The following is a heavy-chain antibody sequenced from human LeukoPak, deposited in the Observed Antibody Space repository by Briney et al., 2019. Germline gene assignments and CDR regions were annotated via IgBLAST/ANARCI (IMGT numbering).Heavy chain of an antibody. CDR2: VYYSGGT. V-gene: IGHV4-59*02. J-gene: IGHJ5*01. CDR1: RASVTGSY. D-gene: IGHD1-26*01. Sequence: PSETLSLTCAVSRASVTGSYWSWIRQSPDKGLECIGYVYYSGGTSFNPSPKSRVSTSVDVHKHQFLLQLTSLSAADSAIYYCAKDAGYGSNWHPRAWFVSWGEGSLVGVSS. CDR3: AKDAGYGSNWHPRAWFVS.